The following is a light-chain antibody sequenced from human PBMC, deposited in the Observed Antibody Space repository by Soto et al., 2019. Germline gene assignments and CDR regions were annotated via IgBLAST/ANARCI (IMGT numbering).Light chain of an antibody. Sequence: QSALTQPASVSGSPGQSITISCSGTSSDVGSYDHVAWYQQFPGKTPKLTIYEVSNRPSGVSSRFSGSKSGNTASLTISGLRAEDEADYYCIAYTGSSTSYVFGTGTKLTVL. V-gene: IGLV2-14*01. CDR1: SSDVGSYDH. CDR2: EVS. CDR3: IAYTGSSTSYV. J-gene: IGLJ1*01.